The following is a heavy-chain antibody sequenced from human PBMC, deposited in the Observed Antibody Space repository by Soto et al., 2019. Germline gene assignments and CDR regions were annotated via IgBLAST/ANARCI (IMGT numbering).Heavy chain of an antibody. CDR1: GFTFSSYG. J-gene: IGHJ4*02. Sequence: GGSLRLSCAASGFTFSSYGMHWVRQAPGKGLEWVAVIWYDGSNKYYADSVKGRFTISRDNSKNTLYLQMNSLRAEDTAVYYCARENTLGITNFGVVINGYFDYWGQGTLVTVSS. CDR3: ARENTLGITNFGVVINGYFDY. D-gene: IGHD3-3*01. CDR2: IWYDGSNK. V-gene: IGHV3-33*01.